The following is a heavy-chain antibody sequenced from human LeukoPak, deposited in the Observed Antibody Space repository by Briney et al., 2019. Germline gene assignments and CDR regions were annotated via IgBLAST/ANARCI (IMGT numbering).Heavy chain of an antibody. CDR3: ARDVNSRGPFDY. J-gene: IGHJ4*02. V-gene: IGHV1-69*05. CDR2: IIPFFGTA. D-gene: IGHD2/OR15-2a*01. CDR1: GGTFSSYA. Sequence: ASVKVSCKASGGTFSSYAISWVRQAPGQGLEWMGGIIPFFGTANYTKKLQGRVTITTDESTSTAYMELSRLRSEGTAVYYCARDVNSRGPFDYGGQGTLVTVPS.